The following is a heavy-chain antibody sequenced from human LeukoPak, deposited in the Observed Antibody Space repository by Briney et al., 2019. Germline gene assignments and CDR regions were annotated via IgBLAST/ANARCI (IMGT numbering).Heavy chain of an antibody. J-gene: IGHJ4*02. CDR1: GGSFSGYS. Sequence: SETLSLTCAVYGGSFSGYSWSWIRQPPGKGLEWIGEINHSGSTNYNPSLKSRVTISVDTSKNQFSLKLSSVTAADTAVYYCARGFPTIIRDWGQGTLVTVSS. D-gene: IGHD3-3*01. V-gene: IGHV4-34*01. CDR2: INHSGST. CDR3: ARGFPTIIRD.